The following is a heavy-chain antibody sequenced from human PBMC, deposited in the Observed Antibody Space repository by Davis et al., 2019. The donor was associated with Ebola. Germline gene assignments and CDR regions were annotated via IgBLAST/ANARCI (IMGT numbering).Heavy chain of an antibody. CDR3: ARVGGYSGYDYFDY. CDR1: GYTFTSYA. V-gene: IGHV1-69*13. Sequence: SVKVSCKASGYTFTSYAISWVRQAPGQGLEWMGGIIPIFGPANYAQKFQGRVTITADESTSTAYMELSSLRSEDTAVYYCARVGGYSGYDYFDYWGQGTLVTVSS. CDR2: IIPIFGPA. D-gene: IGHD5-12*01. J-gene: IGHJ4*02.